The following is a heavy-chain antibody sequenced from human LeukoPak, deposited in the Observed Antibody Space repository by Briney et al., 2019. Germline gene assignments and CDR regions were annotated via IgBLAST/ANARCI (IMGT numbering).Heavy chain of an antibody. CDR1: GFTFSSYA. V-gene: IGHV3-23*01. CDR2: ISGSGGST. Sequence: PGGSLRLSCAASGFTFSSYAMSWVRQAPGKGLEWVSAISGSGGSTYYADSVKGRFTISRDNSKNTLYLQMNSLRAEDTAVYYCAKLQLDKHHYCSSTSCYFDYWGQGTLVTVSS. CDR3: AKLQLDKHHYCSSTSCYFDY. J-gene: IGHJ4*02. D-gene: IGHD2-2*01.